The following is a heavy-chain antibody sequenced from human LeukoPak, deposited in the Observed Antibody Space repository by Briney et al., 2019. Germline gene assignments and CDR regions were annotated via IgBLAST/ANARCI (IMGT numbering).Heavy chain of an antibody. CDR1: GFTFSSYG. Sequence: GGSLRLSCAASGFTFSSYGMSWVRQAPGKGLEWVSAISGSGGSTYYADSVKGRFTISRDNSKNSLYLQMNSLRAEDTAVYYCAREGSGYYPAGFDYWGQGTLVTVSS. V-gene: IGHV3-23*01. CDR2: ISGSGGST. J-gene: IGHJ4*02. D-gene: IGHD3-22*01. CDR3: AREGSGYYPAGFDY.